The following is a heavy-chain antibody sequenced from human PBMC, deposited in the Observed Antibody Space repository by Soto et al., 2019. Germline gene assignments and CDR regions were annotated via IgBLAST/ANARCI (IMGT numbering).Heavy chain of an antibody. J-gene: IGHJ6*02. D-gene: IGHD1-26*01. V-gene: IGHV1-69*12. CDR2: IIPVFATT. CDR1: GGTFSTYV. Sequence: QVQLVQSGAEVKKPGSSVKVSCKASGGTFSTYVISWVRQAPGQGLEWMGGIIPVFATTNYAQKFQGRVTITADESTRTGYMALNSLRSEDTAVYYCARGRIAGAATDFYYSGMDVWGQGTSVTVSS. CDR3: ARGRIAGAATDFYYSGMDV.